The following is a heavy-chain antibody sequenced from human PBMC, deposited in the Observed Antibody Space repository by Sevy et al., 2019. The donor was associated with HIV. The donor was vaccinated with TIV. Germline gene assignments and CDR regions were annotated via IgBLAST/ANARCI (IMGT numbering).Heavy chain of an antibody. V-gene: IGHV3-30-3*01. J-gene: IGHJ3*01. Sequence: GGSLRLSCAASGFTFSSYPMHWVRQAPGKGLEWVSFISFDGTDKDYADPVKGRFTITRDNSKNTLFLQMNSLRAEDTAFYYCVRETTMLPRGAFDFWGQGTMVTVSS. CDR1: GFTFSSYP. CDR2: ISFDGTDK. CDR3: VRETTMLPRGAFDF. D-gene: IGHD3-10*01.